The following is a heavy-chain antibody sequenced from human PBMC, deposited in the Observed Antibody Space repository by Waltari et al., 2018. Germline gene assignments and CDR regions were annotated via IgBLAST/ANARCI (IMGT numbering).Heavy chain of an antibody. Sequence: QAQLQESGPGLVTPSQTLSLTCTVSGGSMSSDTYWWTWIRQPAGKGLECVGRIYSRGTTNYNPSLESRVTISLDTSKNQFSLRLRSVTAADTAIYYCTRGGAPDANWFDPWGQGTLVTVSS. CDR3: TRGGAPDANWFDP. J-gene: IGHJ5*02. D-gene: IGHD2-2*01. CDR2: IYSRGTT. V-gene: IGHV4-61*02. CDR1: GGSMSSDTYW.